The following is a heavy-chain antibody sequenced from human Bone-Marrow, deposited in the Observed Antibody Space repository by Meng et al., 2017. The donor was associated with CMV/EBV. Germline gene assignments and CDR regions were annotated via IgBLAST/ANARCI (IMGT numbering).Heavy chain of an antibody. CDR2: ISSSSSYI. Sequence: GGSLRLXCAASGFTFSSYSMNWVRQAPGKGLEWVSSISSSSSYIYYADSVKGRFTISRDNAKNSLYLQMNSLRAEDTAVYYCARSTPYYYGMDVWGQGTTVTVSS. CDR1: GFTFSSYS. V-gene: IGHV3-21*01. J-gene: IGHJ6*02. CDR3: ARSTPYYYGMDV.